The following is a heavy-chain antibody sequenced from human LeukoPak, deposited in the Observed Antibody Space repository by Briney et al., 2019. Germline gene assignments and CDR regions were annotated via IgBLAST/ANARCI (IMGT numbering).Heavy chain of an antibody. CDR2: IIPIFGTA. D-gene: IGHD3-10*01. CDR1: GGTFSSYA. J-gene: IGHJ6*03. Sequence: SVKVSCKASGGTFSSYAISWVRQAPGQGLEWMGRIIPIFGTANYAQKFQGRVTITTDESTSTAYMELSSLRSEDTAVYYCARDPMYYYEPYYYYYYMDVWGKGTTVTVSS. V-gene: IGHV1-69*05. CDR3: ARDPMYYYEPYYYYYYMDV.